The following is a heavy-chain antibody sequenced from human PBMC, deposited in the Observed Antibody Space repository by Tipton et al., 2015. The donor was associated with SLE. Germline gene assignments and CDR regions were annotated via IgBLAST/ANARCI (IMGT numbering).Heavy chain of an antibody. D-gene: IGHD2-15*01. V-gene: IGHV3-49*04. CDR1: GFTFGDYA. Sequence: SLRLSCTASGFTFGDYAMSWVRQAPGKGLEWVGFIRSKAYGGTTEYAASVKGRFTISRDDSKSIAYLQMNSLKTEDTAVYYCTRDTVAGLLDYYYYGMDVWGQGTTVTVSS. CDR2: IRSKAYGGTT. CDR3: TRDTVAGLLDYYYYGMDV. J-gene: IGHJ6*02.